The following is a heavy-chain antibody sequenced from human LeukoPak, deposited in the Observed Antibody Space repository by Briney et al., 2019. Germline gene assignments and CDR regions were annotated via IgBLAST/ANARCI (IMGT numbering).Heavy chain of an antibody. CDR3: ARDLRYGGNSDAFDI. V-gene: IGHV3-21*01. CDR2: ISSSSSYI. J-gene: IGHJ3*02. CDR1: GFTFSSYS. D-gene: IGHD4-23*01. Sequence: PGGSLRLSCAASGFTFSSYSMNWVRQAPGKVLEWVSSISSSSSYIYYADSVKGRFTISRDNAKNSLYLQMNSLRAEDTAVYYCARDLRYGGNSDAFDIWGQGTMVTVSS.